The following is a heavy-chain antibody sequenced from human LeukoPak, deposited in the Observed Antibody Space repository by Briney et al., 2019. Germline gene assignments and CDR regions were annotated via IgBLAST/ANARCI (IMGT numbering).Heavy chain of an antibody. J-gene: IGHJ5*02. D-gene: IGHD3-16*01. V-gene: IGHV4-30-4*01. CDR2: IYYSGST. CDR1: GGSISSDDYY. CDR3: ARAPSRLGGWFDP. Sequence: SETLSPTGTVSGGSISSDDYYWTWIRQPPGKGLEWIGYIYYSGSTYYNPSLKSRVTISIDTSKNQFSLKLISVTAADTAVYYCARAPSRLGGWFDPWGQGTLVTVSS.